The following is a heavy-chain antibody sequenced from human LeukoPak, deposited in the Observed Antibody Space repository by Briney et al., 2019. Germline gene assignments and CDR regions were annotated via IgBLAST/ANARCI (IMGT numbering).Heavy chain of an antibody. CDR1: GGSFSGYY. J-gene: IGHJ6*03. Sequence: KPSETLSLTCAVYGGSFSGYYWSWIRQPPGKGLEWIGEINHSGSTNYNPSLKSRVTISVDTSKNQFSLKLSSMTAADTAVYYCARGRIAVYYYYYYMDVWGKGTTVTVSS. CDR2: INHSGST. D-gene: IGHD6-19*01. V-gene: IGHV4-34*01. CDR3: ARGRIAVYYYYYYMDV.